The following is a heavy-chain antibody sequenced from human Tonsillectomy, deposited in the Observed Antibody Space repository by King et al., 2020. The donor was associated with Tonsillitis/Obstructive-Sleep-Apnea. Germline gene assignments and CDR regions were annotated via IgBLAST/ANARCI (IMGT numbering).Heavy chain of an antibody. CDR1: GGSVSSDSYY. V-gene: IGHV4-61*01. D-gene: IGHD1-1*01. CDR3: ARDQYGRTIDY. J-gene: IGHJ4*02. CDR2: IYYSGST. Sequence: LQLQESGPGLVKPSETLSLTCTVSGGSVSSDSYYWSWIRQPPGKGLEWIGYIYYSGSTNYNPSLKSRVTISVDTSKNQFSLKLSSVTAADTAVYYCARDQYGRTIDYWGQGTLVTVSS.